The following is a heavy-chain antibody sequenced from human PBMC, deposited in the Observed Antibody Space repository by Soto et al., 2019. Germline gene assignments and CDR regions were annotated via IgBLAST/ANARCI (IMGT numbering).Heavy chain of an antibody. J-gene: IGHJ4*02. CDR2: ISSSSSYI. Sequence: EVQLVESGGGLVKPGGSLRLSCAASGFTFSSYSMNWVRQAPGKGLEWVSSISSSSSYIYYADSVKGRFTISRDNAKNSLYRQMNSLRAEDTAVYYCARARGGVRYFDWLTPLDYWGQGTLVTVSS. CDR1: GFTFSSYS. CDR3: ARARGGVRYFDWLTPLDY. V-gene: IGHV3-21*01. D-gene: IGHD3-9*01.